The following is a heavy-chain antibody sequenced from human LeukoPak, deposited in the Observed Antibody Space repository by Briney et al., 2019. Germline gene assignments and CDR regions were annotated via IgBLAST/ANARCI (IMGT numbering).Heavy chain of an antibody. V-gene: IGHV4-39*07. CDR1: GGSISSSSYY. CDR3: ARIQSVVIIWY. D-gene: IGHD3-3*01. Sequence: ASETLSLTCTVSGGSISSSSYYWGWIRQPPGKGLEWIGSIYYSGSTYYNPSLKSRVTISVDTSKNQFSLKLSSVTAADTAVYYCARIQSVVIIWYWGQGTLVTVSS. J-gene: IGHJ4*02. CDR2: IYYSGST.